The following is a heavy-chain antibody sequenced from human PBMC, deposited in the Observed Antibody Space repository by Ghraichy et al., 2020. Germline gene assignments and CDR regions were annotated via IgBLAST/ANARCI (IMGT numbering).Heavy chain of an antibody. CDR2: ISGSGGST. Sequence: LNISCAASGFTFSSYAMSWVRQAPGKGLEWVSAISGSGGSTYYADSVKGRFTISRDNSKNTLYLQMNSLRAEDTAVYYCAKVTLLWFGEDPQNSDAFDIWGQGTMVTVSS. V-gene: IGHV3-23*01. CDR3: AKVTLLWFGEDPQNSDAFDI. D-gene: IGHD3-10*01. CDR1: GFTFSSYA. J-gene: IGHJ3*02.